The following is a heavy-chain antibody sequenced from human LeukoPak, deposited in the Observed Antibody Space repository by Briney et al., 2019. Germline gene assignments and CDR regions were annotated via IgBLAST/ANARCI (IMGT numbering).Heavy chain of an antibody. D-gene: IGHD6-6*01. CDR2: IYYTGDS. CDR1: GASIFGSY. Sequence: SETLSLTCTVSGASIFGSYWSWIRQPPGKGLEWIGYIYYTGDSNYNPSLKSRAAISLDTSRSQFSLMLSSVTAADTAIYYCARHSFARPFDSWGQGTLVTVSS. V-gene: IGHV4-59*08. J-gene: IGHJ4*02. CDR3: ARHSFARPFDS.